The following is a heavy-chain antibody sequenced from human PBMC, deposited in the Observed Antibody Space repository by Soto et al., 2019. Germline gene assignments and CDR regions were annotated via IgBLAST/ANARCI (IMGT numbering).Heavy chain of an antibody. Sequence: VASVKVSCKASGYTFTSYDINWVRQATGQGLEWMGWMNPNSGNTAYAQKLLGRVTMTRNTSISTAYMELSSLRSEDTAVYYCARERTRGFDPWGQGTLVTVSS. J-gene: IGHJ5*02. CDR3: ARERTRGFDP. CDR2: MNPNSGNT. V-gene: IGHV1-8*01. CDR1: GYTFTSYD.